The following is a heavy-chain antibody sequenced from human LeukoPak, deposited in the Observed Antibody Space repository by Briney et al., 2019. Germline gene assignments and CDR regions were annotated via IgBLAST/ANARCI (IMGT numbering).Heavy chain of an antibody. D-gene: IGHD3-9*01. CDR2: ISSSGSTI. J-gene: IGHJ5*02. V-gene: IGHV3-48*03. CDR3: ARMKRYFDWSPLLGWLDP. CDR1: GFTFSSYE. Sequence: PGGSLRLSCAASGFTFSSYEMNWVRQAPGKGLEWVSYISSSGSTIYYADSVKGRFTISRDNAKNSLYLQMNSLRAEDTAVYYCARMKRYFDWSPLLGWLDPWGQGTLVTVSS.